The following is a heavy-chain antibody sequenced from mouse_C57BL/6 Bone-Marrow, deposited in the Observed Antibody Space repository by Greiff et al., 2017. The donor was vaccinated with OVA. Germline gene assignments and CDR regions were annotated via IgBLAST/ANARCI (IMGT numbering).Heavy chain of an antibody. J-gene: IGHJ3*01. V-gene: IGHV1-7*01. Sequence: VQLQQSGAELAKPGASVKLSCKASGYTFTSYWMHWVKQRPGQGLEWIGYINPSSGYTKYNQKFKDKATLTADKSSSTAYMQLMNLTYEDSAVFYCARRGYFVAWFAYWGQGTLVTVSA. D-gene: IGHD2-3*01. CDR1: GYTFTSYW. CDR2: INPSSGYT. CDR3: ARRGYFVAWFAY.